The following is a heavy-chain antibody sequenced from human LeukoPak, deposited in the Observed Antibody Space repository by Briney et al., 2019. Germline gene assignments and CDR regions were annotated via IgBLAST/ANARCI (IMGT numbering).Heavy chain of an antibody. J-gene: IGHJ4*02. D-gene: IGHD2-2*01. CDR3: AHGAMYQLDY. Sequence: GGSLRLSCEASGFTFSTYEMNWVRQAPGKGLEWVSGIIGGAGSTYYADSVKGRFTISGDNSKNTLFLQMNSLRAEDTAVYYCAHGAMYQLDYWGQGTLVTVSS. CDR2: IIGGAGST. V-gene: IGHV3-23*01. CDR1: GFTFSTYE.